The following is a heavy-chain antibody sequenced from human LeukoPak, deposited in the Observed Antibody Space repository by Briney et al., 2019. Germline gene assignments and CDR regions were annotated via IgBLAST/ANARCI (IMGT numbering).Heavy chain of an antibody. CDR2: IIPIFGTA. D-gene: IGHD6-6*01. J-gene: IGHJ6*03. CDR1: GYTFTSYG. Sequence: SVKVSCKASGYTFTSYGISWVRQAPGQGLEWMGGIIPIFGTANYAQKFQGRVTITADESTSTAYMELSSLRSEDTAVYYCALAARNYYYYMDVWGKGTTVTVSS. V-gene: IGHV1-69*13. CDR3: ALAARNYYYYMDV.